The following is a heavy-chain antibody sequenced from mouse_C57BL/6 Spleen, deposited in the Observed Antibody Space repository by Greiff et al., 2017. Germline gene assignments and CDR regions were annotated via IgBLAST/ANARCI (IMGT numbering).Heavy chain of an antibody. CDR1: GYTFTDYY. Sequence: EVQLQQSGPELVKPGASVKISCKASGYTFTDYYMNWVKQSHGKSLEWIGDINPNNGGTSYNQKFKGKATLTVDKSSSTAYMGLRSLTSEDSAVYYCVGLDSSVYAMDYWGQGTSVTVSS. CDR2: INPNNGGT. J-gene: IGHJ4*01. D-gene: IGHD3-2*02. V-gene: IGHV1-26*01. CDR3: VGLDSSVYAMDY.